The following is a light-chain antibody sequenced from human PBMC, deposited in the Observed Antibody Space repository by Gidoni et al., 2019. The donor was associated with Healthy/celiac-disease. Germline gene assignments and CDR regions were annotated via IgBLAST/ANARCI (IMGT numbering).Light chain of an antibody. J-gene: IGKJ1*01. Sequence: DIQMTQSPSSLSASVGDRVTITCRASQSSSSYLNWYQQKPGKAPKLLIYAASSLQSGVPSRFSGSGSGTDFTLTISSLPPEDFATYYCQQSYSTPHTFGQGTKVEIK. CDR3: QQSYSTPHT. CDR2: AAS. CDR1: QSSSSY. V-gene: IGKV1-39*01.